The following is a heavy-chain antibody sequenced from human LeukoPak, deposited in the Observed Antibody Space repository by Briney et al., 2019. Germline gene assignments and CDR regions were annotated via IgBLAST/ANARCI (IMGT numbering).Heavy chain of an antibody. Sequence: GGSLRLSCAASGFTFNNYNINWVRQAPGKGLEWVSSISTSSSYIYYADSVKGRFTISRDNAKNSLYLQMNSLRAEDTAVYYCARENDYGFFGIWGQGTMVTVSS. D-gene: IGHD4-17*01. CDR3: ARENDYGFFGI. CDR1: GFTFNNYN. J-gene: IGHJ3*02. V-gene: IGHV3-21*01. CDR2: ISTSSSYI.